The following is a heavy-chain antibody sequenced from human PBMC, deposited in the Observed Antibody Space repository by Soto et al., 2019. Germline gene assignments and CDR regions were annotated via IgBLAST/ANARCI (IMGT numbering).Heavy chain of an antibody. V-gene: IGHV3-74*01. CDR3: AGGSSITIFGVVIITYYYYGMDV. CDR1: GFTFSSYW. CDR2: INSDGSST. D-gene: IGHD3-3*01. J-gene: IGHJ6*02. Sequence: PVGSLRLSCAASGFTFSSYWMHWVRQAPGKGLVWVSRINSDGSSTSYADSVKGRFTISRDNAKNTLYLQMNSLRAEDTAVYYCAGGSSITIFGVVIITYYYYGMDVWGQGTTVTVSS.